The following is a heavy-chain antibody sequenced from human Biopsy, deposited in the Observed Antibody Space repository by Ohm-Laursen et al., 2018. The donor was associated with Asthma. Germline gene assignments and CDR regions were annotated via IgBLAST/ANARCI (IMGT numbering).Heavy chain of an antibody. CDR1: GFTISTYW. V-gene: IGHV3-74*01. CDR2: ISSDGRST. Sequence: SLRLSCAAAGFTISTYWMHWVRQAPGKGLVWVSRISSDGRSTYYADSVKGRFTVSRDKSKNTLYMQMNSLRAEDTAVYYCAKRGSYFDYWGQGTLVTVSS. D-gene: IGHD1-26*01. CDR3: AKRGSYFDY. J-gene: IGHJ4*02.